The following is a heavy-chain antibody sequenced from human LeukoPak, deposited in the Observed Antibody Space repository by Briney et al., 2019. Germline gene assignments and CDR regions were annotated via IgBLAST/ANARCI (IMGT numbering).Heavy chain of an antibody. Sequence: ASLKVACKVSGYTLTELSMHWVRQAPGKGLEWMGGFDPEDGETIYAQKFQGRVTMTEDTSTDTAYMELSSLRSEDTAVYYCATDSRRGRLRSNQHWYFDLWGRGTLVTVSS. J-gene: IGHJ2*01. CDR2: FDPEDGET. CDR1: GYTLTELS. V-gene: IGHV1-24*01. D-gene: IGHD4-17*01. CDR3: ATDSRRGRLRSNQHWYFDL.